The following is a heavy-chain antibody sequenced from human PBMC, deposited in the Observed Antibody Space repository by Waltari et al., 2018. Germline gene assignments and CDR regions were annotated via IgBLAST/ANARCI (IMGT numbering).Heavy chain of an antibody. CDR3: ARGQPPLWLRLDN. Sequence: VQLVESGGGLVQPGCSLRLSRAASGFPFGMDDLNWVRQAPGKWLEWISYIRSSGDSIYYADSVKGRFTISRDNADNSLFLQMNSLRAEDTAVYYCARGQPPLWLRLDNWGQGTLVTVSS. V-gene: IGHV3-48*03. J-gene: IGHJ4*02. D-gene: IGHD5-12*01. CDR2: IRSSGDSI. CDR1: GFPFGMDD.